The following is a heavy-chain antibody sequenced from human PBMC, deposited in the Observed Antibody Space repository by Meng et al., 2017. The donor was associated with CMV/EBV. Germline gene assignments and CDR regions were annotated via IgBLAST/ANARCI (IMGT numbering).Heavy chain of an antibody. J-gene: IGHJ6*02. Sequence: GESLKISCAASGFTVSSNYMSWVRQAPGKGLEWVSVIYSGGSTYYADSVKGRFTISRDNSKNTLYLQMNSLRAEDTAVYYCARDGRFSDISSGWYGDKYYYYGMDVWGQGTTVTV. V-gene: IGHV3-53*01. D-gene: IGHD6-19*01. CDR1: GFTVSSNY. CDR3: ARDGRFSDISSGWYGDKYYYYGMDV. CDR2: IYSGGST.